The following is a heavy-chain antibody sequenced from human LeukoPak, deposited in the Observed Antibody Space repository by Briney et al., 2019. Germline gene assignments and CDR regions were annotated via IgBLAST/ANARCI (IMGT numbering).Heavy chain of an antibody. D-gene: IGHD2-15*01. CDR1: GGSISSSNR. J-gene: IGHJ4*02. CDR3: VTNTIGYCSGGNCYQVSDS. V-gene: IGHV4-4*02. CDR2: IFDSGST. Sequence: SGTLSLTCAVSGGSISSSNRWSWVRQPPGKGLGGIGVIFDSGSTNYNPSLKSRVTISVDKSKNQFSLKLSSVTAADTAVYYWVTNTIGYCSGGNCYQVSDSWGQGALVTVSS.